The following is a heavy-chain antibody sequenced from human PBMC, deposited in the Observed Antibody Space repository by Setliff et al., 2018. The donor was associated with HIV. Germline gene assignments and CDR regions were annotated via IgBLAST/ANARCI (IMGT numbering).Heavy chain of an antibody. Sequence: GASVKVSCKASGGTFSSYAISWVRQAPGQGLEWMGGVIPILGIANYAQKFQGRVKITTDESTSTAYMELSSLRSEDTAVYYCARGVNYYDSSGYAPDAFDIWGQGTMVTVSS. CDR3: ARGVNYYDSSGYAPDAFDI. CDR2: VIPILGIA. V-gene: IGHV1-69*10. CDR1: GGTFSSYA. J-gene: IGHJ3*02. D-gene: IGHD3-22*01.